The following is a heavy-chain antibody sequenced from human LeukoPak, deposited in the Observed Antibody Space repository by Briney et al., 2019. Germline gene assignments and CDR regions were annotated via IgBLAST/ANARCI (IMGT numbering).Heavy chain of an antibody. V-gene: IGHV4-34*01. Sequence: SETLSLTCAVYGGSFSGYYWSWIRQPPGKGLEWIGETNHSGSTNYNPSLKSRVTISVDTSKNQFSLKLSSVTAADTAVYYCARALTGRGYYFDYWGQGTLVTVSS. D-gene: IGHD3-10*01. J-gene: IGHJ4*02. CDR2: TNHSGST. CDR1: GGSFSGYY. CDR3: ARALTGRGYYFDY.